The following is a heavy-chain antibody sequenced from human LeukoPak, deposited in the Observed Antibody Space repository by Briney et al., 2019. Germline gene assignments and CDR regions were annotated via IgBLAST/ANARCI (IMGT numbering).Heavy chain of an antibody. CDR1: GGSISSSSYY. CDR2: IYYSGST. J-gene: IGHJ4*02. D-gene: IGHD4-23*01. Sequence: NASETLSLTCTVSGGSISSSSYYWGWIRQPPGKGLEWIGSIYYSGSTYYNPSLKSRVTISVDTSKNQFSLKPSSVTAADTAVYYCARLFEGNSAPFDYWGQGTLVTVSS. CDR3: ARLFEGNSAPFDY. V-gene: IGHV4-39*01.